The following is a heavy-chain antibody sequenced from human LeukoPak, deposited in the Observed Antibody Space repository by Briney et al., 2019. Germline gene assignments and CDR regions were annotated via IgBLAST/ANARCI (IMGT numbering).Heavy chain of an antibody. CDR2: IYYSGST. CDR1: GGSISSYY. CDR3: ARGRWSGAGGVIDY. V-gene: IGHV4-59*01. D-gene: IGHD3-16*01. Sequence: SETLSLTCTVSGGSISSYYWSWIRQPPGKGLEWIGYIYYSGSTNYNPSLKSRVTISVDTSKNQFSLKLSSVTAADTAVYYCARGRWSGAGGVIDYWGQGALVTVSS. J-gene: IGHJ4*02.